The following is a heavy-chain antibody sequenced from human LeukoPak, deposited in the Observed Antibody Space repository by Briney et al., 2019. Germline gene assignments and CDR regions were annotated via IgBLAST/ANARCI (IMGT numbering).Heavy chain of an antibody. J-gene: IGHJ3*02. Sequence: ASVKVSCKASGYTFTGYYMHWVRQAPGQGLEWMGWINPNSGGTNYAQKFQGRVTMTRDTSISTAYVELSRLRSDDTAVYYCARVGDRRGYSYQAFDIWGQGTMVTVSS. CDR1: GYTFTGYY. V-gene: IGHV1-2*02. D-gene: IGHD5-18*01. CDR3: ARVGDRRGYSYQAFDI. CDR2: INPNSGGT.